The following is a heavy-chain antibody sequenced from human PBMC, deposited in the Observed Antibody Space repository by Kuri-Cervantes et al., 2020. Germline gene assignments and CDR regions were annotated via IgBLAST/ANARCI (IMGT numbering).Heavy chain of an antibody. CDR1: GFTFSNAW. CDR2: ISWNSGSI. CDR3: AKGVVVTRYGMDV. J-gene: IGHJ6*04. D-gene: IGHD3-22*01. Sequence: SLKISCAASGFTFSNAWMSWVRQAPGKGLEWVSGISWNSGSIGYADSVKGRFTISRDNAKNSLYLQMNSLRAEDTALYYCAKGVVVTRYGMDVWGKGTTVTVSS. V-gene: IGHV3-9*01.